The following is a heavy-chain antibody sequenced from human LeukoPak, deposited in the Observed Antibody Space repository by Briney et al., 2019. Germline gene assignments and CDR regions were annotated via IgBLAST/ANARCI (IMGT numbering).Heavy chain of an antibody. CDR2: IYTSGST. V-gene: IGHV4-4*07. J-gene: IGHJ4*02. D-gene: IGHD3-22*01. Sequence: SETLSLTCTVSGGSISSYYWSWIRQPAGKGLEWIGRIYTSGSTNYNPSLKSRVTMSVDTSKNQFSLKLSSVTAVDTAVYYCARGPYYYDSSGYYYYWGQGTLVTVSS. CDR3: ARGPYYYDSSGYYYY. CDR1: GGSISSYY.